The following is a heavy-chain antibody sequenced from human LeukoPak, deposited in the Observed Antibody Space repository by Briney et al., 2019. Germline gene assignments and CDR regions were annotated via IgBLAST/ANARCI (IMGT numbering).Heavy chain of an antibody. CDR2: INQDGRDK. J-gene: IGHJ4*02. V-gene: IGHV3-7*01. Sequence: GGSLRLSCAASGFTFSSDWMSWVRQAPGEGLEWVANINQDGRDKSYVDSVRGRFTISRDNARNSLYLQMNSLRAEDTAMYYCAGGAGYWGQGTLVTVSS. CDR3: AGGAGY. CDR1: GFTFSSDW.